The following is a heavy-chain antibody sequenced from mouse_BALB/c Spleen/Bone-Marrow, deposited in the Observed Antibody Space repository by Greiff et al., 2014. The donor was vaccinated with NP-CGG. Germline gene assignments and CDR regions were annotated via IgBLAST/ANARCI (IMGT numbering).Heavy chain of an antibody. D-gene: IGHD1-1*01. Sequence: EVQLQESGGGLVQPGGSLRLSCATSGFTFTDYYMSWVRQPPGKALEWLAFIRNKANGYTTEYSASVKGRFTISRDNSQSILYLQINTLRAEDSATYYRARDGSSFYWYFDVWGAGTTVTVSS. J-gene: IGHJ1*01. CDR2: IRNKANGYTT. V-gene: IGHV7-3*02. CDR3: ARDGSSFYWYFDV. CDR1: GFTFTDYY.